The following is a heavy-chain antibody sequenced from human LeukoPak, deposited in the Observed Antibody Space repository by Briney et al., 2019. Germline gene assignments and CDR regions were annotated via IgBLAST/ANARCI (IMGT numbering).Heavy chain of an antibody. CDR1: GFTFSSYE. J-gene: IGHJ4*02. CDR3: ARERGNSYGYGY. V-gene: IGHV3-48*03. CDR2: ISSSGSTI. D-gene: IGHD5-18*01. Sequence: PGGSLRLSCAASGFTFSSYEMNWVRQAPGKGLEWVSYISSSGSTIYYADSVKGRFTISRDNAKNSLYLQMNSLRAEDTAVYYCARERGNSYGYGYWGQGTLVTVSS.